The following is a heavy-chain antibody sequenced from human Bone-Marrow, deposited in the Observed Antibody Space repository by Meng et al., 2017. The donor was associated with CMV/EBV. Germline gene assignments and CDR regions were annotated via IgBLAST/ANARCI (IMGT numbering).Heavy chain of an antibody. CDR1: DDSISSISYY. Sequence: SETLSLTCTVSDDSISSISYYWGWIRQPPGKGLEWIGNIYYSGSTYYNASPKSRATISVDTSERQFSLKLSSVTAADTALYYCARIVVTRSYYYYGMDVWGQGTTVTVSS. D-gene: IGHD1-1*01. CDR3: ARIVVTRSYYYYGMDV. J-gene: IGHJ6*02. CDR2: IYYSGST. V-gene: IGHV4-39*01.